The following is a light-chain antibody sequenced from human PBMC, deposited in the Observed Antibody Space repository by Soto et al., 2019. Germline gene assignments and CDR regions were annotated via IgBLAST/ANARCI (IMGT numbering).Light chain of an antibody. J-gene: IGLJ1*01. V-gene: IGLV2-14*03. Sequence: QSVLTQPASVSGSPGQSITISCTGTSSDVGGYKYVSWYQQHPGKAPKVLIYDVSYRSSGVSNRFSGSKSGNTASLTISGLQAEDEADYYCISFTSSGTYVFGPGTKLTVL. CDR2: DVS. CDR1: SSDVGGYKY. CDR3: ISFTSSGTYV.